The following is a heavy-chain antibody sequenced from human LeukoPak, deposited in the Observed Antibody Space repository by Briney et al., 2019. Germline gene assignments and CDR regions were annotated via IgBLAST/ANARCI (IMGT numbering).Heavy chain of an antibody. CDR3: AISYGSGSYYPLFDY. Sequence: GASVKVSCKASGGTLSSYTINWVRQATGQGLEWMGWMNPNSGNTGYAQEFQGRVTMTRNTSISTAYMELSSLRSEDTAVYYCAISYGSGSYYPLFDYWGQGTLVTVSS. D-gene: IGHD3-10*01. V-gene: IGHV1-8*02. CDR1: GGTLSSYT. CDR2: MNPNSGNT. J-gene: IGHJ4*02.